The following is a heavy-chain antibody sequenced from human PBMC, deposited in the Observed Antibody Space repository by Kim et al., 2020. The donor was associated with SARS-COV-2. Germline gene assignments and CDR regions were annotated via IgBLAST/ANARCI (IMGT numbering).Heavy chain of an antibody. J-gene: IGHJ4*02. CDR2: ISYDGSNK. D-gene: IGHD3-9*01. CDR1: GFTFSSYG. Sequence: GGSLRLSCAASGFTFSSYGMHWVRQAPGKGLEWVAVISYDGSNKYYADSVKGRFTISRDNSKNTLYLQMNSLRAEDTAVYYCAKGSIDYDILTGFDYWGQGTLVTVSS. V-gene: IGHV3-30*18. CDR3: AKGSIDYDILTGFDY.